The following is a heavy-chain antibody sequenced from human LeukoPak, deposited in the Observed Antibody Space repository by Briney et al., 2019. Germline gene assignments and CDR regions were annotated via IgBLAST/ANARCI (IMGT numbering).Heavy chain of an antibody. J-gene: IGHJ4*01. D-gene: IGHD5/OR15-5a*01. CDR2: ISDDGSKI. Sequence: GRSLRLSCAASGSTFSTDAMHWVRQAPDKGLEWVAVISDDGSKIYYADSVKGRFTISRDTAKNTLYLQMNSLRAEDTAMYYCARENLESTVPMQYWGQGTLVTVSS. CDR3: ARENLESTVPMQY. CDR1: GSTFSTDA. V-gene: IGHV3-30*04.